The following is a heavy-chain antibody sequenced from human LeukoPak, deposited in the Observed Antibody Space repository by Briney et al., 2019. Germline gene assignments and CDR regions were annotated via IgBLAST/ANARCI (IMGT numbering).Heavy chain of an antibody. Sequence: GGSLRLSCAASGFTFSNHAIHWVRQAPGKGLEWVAIISYDGGNKYYAGSVKGRFTISRDNSKNTLYLQMNSLRAEDTAVYYCARDLEPSSGWTNSVEYYFDYWGQGTLVTVSS. CDR2: ISYDGGNK. CDR3: ARDLEPSSGWTNSVEYYFDY. D-gene: IGHD6-19*01. V-gene: IGHV3-30*04. J-gene: IGHJ4*02. CDR1: GFTFSNHA.